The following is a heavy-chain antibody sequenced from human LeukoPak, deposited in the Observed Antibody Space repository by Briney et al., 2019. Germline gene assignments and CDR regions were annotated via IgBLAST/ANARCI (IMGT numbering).Heavy chain of an antibody. D-gene: IGHD5-18*01. V-gene: IGHV4-59*01. J-gene: IGHJ2*01. CDR1: GGSISSYY. CDR2: IYYSGST. Sequence: SETLSLTCTVSGGSISSYYWSWIRQPPGKGLEWIGYIYYSGSTNYNPSLKSRVTISVDTSKNQFSLKLSSVTAADTAVYYCARDRADTAMVISKNWYFDLWGRGTLVTVSS. CDR3: ARDRADTAMVISKNWYFDL.